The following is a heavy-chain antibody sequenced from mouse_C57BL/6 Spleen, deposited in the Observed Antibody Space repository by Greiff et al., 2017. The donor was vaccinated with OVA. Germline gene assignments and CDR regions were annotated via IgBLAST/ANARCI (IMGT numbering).Heavy chain of an antibody. V-gene: IGHV1-15*01. CDR2: IDPETGGT. CDR3: TNLYDYDGGVTYWYFDV. D-gene: IGHD2-4*01. J-gene: IGHJ1*03. Sequence: VQLQESGAELVRPGASVTLSCKASGYTFTDYEMHWVKQTPVHGLEWIGAIDPETGGTAYNQKFKGKAILTADKSSSTAYMELRSLTSEDSAVYYCTNLYDYDGGVTYWYFDVWGTGTTVTVSS. CDR1: GYTFTDYE.